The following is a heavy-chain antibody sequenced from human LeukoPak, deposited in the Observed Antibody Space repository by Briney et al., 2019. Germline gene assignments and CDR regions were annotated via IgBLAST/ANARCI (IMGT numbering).Heavy chain of an antibody. CDR3: VILPSPIVVVPAAAG. J-gene: IGHJ4*02. V-gene: IGHV3-64D*06. CDR2: ISSNGGST. Sequence: PGGSLGLSCSASGFTFSSYAMHWVRQAPGKGLEYVSAISSNGGSTYYADSVKGRFTISRDNSKNTLYLQMSSLRAENTAVYYCVILPSPIVVVPAAAGWGQGTLVTVSS. CDR1: GFTFSSYA. D-gene: IGHD2-2*01.